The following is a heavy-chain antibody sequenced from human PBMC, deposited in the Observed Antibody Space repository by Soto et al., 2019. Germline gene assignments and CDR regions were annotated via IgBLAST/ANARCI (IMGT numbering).Heavy chain of an antibody. CDR1: GFTFSSYG. D-gene: IGHD6-6*01. V-gene: IGHV3-30*18. CDR3: AKDPGIAAPSYYYYGMDV. J-gene: IGHJ6*02. CDR2: ISYDGSNK. Sequence: GGSLRLSCAASGFTFSSYGMHWVRQAPGKGLEWVAVISYDGSNKYYADSVKGRFTISRDNSKNTLYLQMNSLRAEDTAVYYCAKDPGIAAPSYYYYGMDVWGQGTTVTVSS.